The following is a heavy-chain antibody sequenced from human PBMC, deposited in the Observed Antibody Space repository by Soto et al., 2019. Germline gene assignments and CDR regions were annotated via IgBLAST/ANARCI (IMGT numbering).Heavy chain of an antibody. Sequence: QVQLAQSGAEVKKPGASVKVSCKASGYIFTSYNINWVRQAAGHGLEWMGWVNPHGGHTVYAQKFPGRVTMTRDPAIGTAQMELRSLTPEDTAVYSSARSAPLSNAAVEYLYYMEVWGKGASVTVSS. J-gene: IGHJ6*03. CDR1: GYIFTSYN. CDR2: VNPHGGHT. D-gene: IGHD2-2*01. CDR3: ARSAPLSNAAVEYLYYMEV. V-gene: IGHV1-8*02.